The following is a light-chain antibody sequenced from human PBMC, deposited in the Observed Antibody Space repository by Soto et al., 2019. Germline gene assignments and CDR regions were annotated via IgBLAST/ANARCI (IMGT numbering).Light chain of an antibody. J-gene: IGLJ2*01. CDR1: SSNIGAGYD. CDR3: QSYDSSLSGTV. Sequence: QSVLTQPPSVSGAPGQRVTISCTGSSSNIGAGYDVHWYQQLPGKAPKLLIYGNSNRPSGVPDRFSGAKSGTSASLTITGLQADDEADYYCQSYDSSLSGTVFGGGTKVTVL. V-gene: IGLV1-40*01. CDR2: GNS.